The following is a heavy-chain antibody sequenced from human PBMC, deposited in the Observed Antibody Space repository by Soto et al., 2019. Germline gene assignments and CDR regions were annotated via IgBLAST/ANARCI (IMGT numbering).Heavy chain of an antibody. V-gene: IGHV4-59*08. Sequence: SETLSLTCTVSGGSISSYYWSWIRQPPGKGLEWIGYIYYSGSTNYNPSLKSRVTISVDTSKNQFSLKLSSVTAADTAVYYCARLESSGQIDYWGQGTLVTVSS. D-gene: IGHD6-19*01. CDR3: ARLESSGQIDY. CDR1: GGSISSYY. CDR2: IYYSGST. J-gene: IGHJ4*02.